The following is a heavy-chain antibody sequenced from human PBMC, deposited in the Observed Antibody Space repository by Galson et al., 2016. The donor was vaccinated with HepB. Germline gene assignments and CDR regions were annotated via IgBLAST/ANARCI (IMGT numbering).Heavy chain of an antibody. J-gene: IGHJ4*02. CDR2: ISGSGVYT. V-gene: IGHV3-23*01. Sequence: SLRLSYAASGFTFNSYGMSWVRQAPGKGLEWVSSISGSGVYTNYADSVKGRFTISRDKSKTTVHLQMDSLRAEDTAVYYCAKNRYDYGPLDYWGQGTLVTVSS. D-gene: IGHD4/OR15-4a*01. CDR3: AKNRYDYGPLDY. CDR1: GFTFNSYG.